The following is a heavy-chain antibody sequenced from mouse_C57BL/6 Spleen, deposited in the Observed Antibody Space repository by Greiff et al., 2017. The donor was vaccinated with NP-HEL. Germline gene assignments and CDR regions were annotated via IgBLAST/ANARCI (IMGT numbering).Heavy chain of an antibody. CDR3: ARPYDYDDYFDY. V-gene: IGHV1-59*01. CDR2: IDPSDSYT. Sequence: QVQLQQPGAELVRPGTSVKLSCKASGYTFTSYWMHWVKQRPGQGLEWIGVIDPSDSYTNYNQKFKGKATLTVDTSSSTAYMQLSSLTSEDSAVYYCARPYDYDDYFDYWGQGTTLTVSS. D-gene: IGHD2-4*01. J-gene: IGHJ2*01. CDR1: GYTFTSYW.